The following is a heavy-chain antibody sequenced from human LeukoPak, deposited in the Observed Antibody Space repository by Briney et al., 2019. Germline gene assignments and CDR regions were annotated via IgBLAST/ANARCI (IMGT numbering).Heavy chain of an antibody. CDR2: ISPVRSSA. J-gene: IGHJ4*02. D-gene: IGHD5/OR15-5a*01. CDR3: AGVSVCRRCHFDY. V-gene: IGHV3-74*01. CDR1: GFTFSSYC. Sequence: PGGSLRLSCAASGFTFSSYCMHWVRQAPRKGLVWVSCISPVRSSALYADSVKGRFTISRDNDKTMMQLQMNSMRGDDTVVYYCAGVSVCRRCHFDYWGQGTLVTVSS.